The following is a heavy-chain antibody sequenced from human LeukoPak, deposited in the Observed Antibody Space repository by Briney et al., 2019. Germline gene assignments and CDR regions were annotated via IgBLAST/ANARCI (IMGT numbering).Heavy chain of an antibody. CDR3: ARVSRSNSLNFDY. Sequence: PGRSLRLSCAASGFTFSSYTMNWVRQAPGKGLEWVSSIGSSSTNTYYADSVKGRFTISRDNAKNSLYLQMNSLRAEDTAVYYCARVSRSNSLNFDYWGQGTLVTVSS. CDR2: IGSSSTNT. CDR1: GFTFSSYT. J-gene: IGHJ4*02. V-gene: IGHV3-21*01. D-gene: IGHD4-23*01.